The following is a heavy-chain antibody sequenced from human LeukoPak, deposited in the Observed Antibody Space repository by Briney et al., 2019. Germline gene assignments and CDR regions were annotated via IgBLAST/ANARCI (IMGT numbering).Heavy chain of an antibody. CDR3: ATGIAAAKYVY. V-gene: IGHV3-21*01. CDR2: ISSSSSYI. Sequence: GGSLRLSCAASGFTFSSYSMNWVRQAPGKGLEWVSSISSSSSYIYYADSVKGRFTISRDNAKNSLYLQMNSLKAEDTAVYYCATGIAAAKYVYWGQGTLLTVSS. J-gene: IGHJ4*02. CDR1: GFTFSSYS. D-gene: IGHD6-25*01.